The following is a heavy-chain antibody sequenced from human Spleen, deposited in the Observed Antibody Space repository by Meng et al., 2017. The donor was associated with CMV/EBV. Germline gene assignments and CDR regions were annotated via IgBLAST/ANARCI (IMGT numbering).Heavy chain of an antibody. V-gene: IGHV3-30*02. J-gene: IGHJ4*02. CDR1: GFTFNSYG. CDR3: AKDRSDYYGSGSYSPLDY. D-gene: IGHD3-10*01. CDR2: IQYNSNNK. Sequence: GESLKISCAASGFTFNSYGMHWVRQAPGKGLEWVAFIQYNSNNKYYGDSVKGRFTISRDNSKDTLYLQMNSLRVEDTAVYYCAKDRSDYYGSGSYSPLDYWGQGTLVTVSS.